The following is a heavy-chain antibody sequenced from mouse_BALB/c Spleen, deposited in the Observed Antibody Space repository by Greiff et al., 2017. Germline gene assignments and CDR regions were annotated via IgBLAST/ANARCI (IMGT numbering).Heavy chain of an antibody. CDR2: SRNKANDYTT. Sequence: EVMLVESGGGLVQPGGSLRLSCATSGFTFSDFYMEWVRQPPGKRLEWIAASRNKANDYTTEYSASVKGRFIVSRDTSQSILYLQMNALRAEDTAIYYCARVYYGNLEDYWGQGTSVTVSS. J-gene: IGHJ4*01. V-gene: IGHV7-1*02. D-gene: IGHD2-1*01. CDR1: GFTFSDFY. CDR3: ARVYYGNLEDY.